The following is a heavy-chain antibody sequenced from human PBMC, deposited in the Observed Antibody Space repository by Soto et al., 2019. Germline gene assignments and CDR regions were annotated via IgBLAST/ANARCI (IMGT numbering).Heavy chain of an antibody. CDR1: GFTFDDYA. CDR2: ISWNSGSI. CDR3: AKWGGYSVYYYYGMDV. Sequence: ESGGGLVQPGRSLRLSCAASGFTFDDYAMHWVRQAPGKGLEWVSGISWNSGSIGYADSVKGRFTISRDNAKNSLYLQMNSLRAEDTALYYCAKWGGYSVYYYYGMDVWGQGTTVTVSS. J-gene: IGHJ6*02. D-gene: IGHD3-3*01. V-gene: IGHV3-9*01.